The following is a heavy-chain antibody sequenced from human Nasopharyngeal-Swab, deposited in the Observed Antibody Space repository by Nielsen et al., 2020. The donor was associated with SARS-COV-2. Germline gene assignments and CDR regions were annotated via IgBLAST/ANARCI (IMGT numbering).Heavy chain of an antibody. Sequence: VRQAPGKGLEWVSGFSWNSGSIGYADSVKGRFTISRDNAKNSLYLQMNSLRAEDTALYYWAKGRSGWSYYGMDVWGQGTTVTVSS. J-gene: IGHJ6*02. D-gene: IGHD6-19*01. CDR3: AKGRSGWSYYGMDV. V-gene: IGHV3-9*01. CDR2: FSWNSGSI.